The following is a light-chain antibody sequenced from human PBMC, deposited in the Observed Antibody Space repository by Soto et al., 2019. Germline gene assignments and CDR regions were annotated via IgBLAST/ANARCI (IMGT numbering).Light chain of an antibody. CDR3: FSYSGSSYV. CDR2: EGS. Sequence: QSALTQPASVSGSPGQSITISCTGTSSDVGSYNLVSWYQQHPGKAPKLMIYEGSKRPSGVSNRFSGSKSGNTASLTISGLQAEDEAEYYCFSYSGSSYVFGTGTKVTVL. J-gene: IGLJ1*01. CDR1: SSDVGSYNL. V-gene: IGLV2-23*01.